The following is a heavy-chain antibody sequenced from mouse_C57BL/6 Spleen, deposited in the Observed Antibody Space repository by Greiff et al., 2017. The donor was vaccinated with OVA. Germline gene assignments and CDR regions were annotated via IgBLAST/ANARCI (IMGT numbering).Heavy chain of an antibody. CDR3: TRAFYDGYQYYFDY. CDR1: GFTFSSYA. Sequence: EVMLVESGEGLVKPGGSLKLSCAASGFTFSSYAMSWVRQTPEKRLEWVAYISSGGDYIYYADTVKGRFTISRDNARNTLYLQMSSLKSEDTAMYYCTRAFYDGYQYYFDYWGQGTSVTVSS. J-gene: IGHJ4*01. D-gene: IGHD2-3*01. CDR2: ISSGGDYI. V-gene: IGHV5-9-1*02.